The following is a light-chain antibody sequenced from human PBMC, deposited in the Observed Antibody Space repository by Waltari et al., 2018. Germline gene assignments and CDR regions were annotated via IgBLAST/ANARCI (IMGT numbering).Light chain of an antibody. J-gene: IGKJ1*01. CDR3: QHYVRLPAT. V-gene: IGKV3-20*01. CDR1: QSGRGS. Sequence: EIVLTQSPGPLSLSPGGRATPSCRASQSGRGSLAWYQQKAGQAPRLLIYGASSRATGIPDRFSGSGSGTDFSLTISRLEPEDFAVYYCQHYVRLPATFGQGTKVEI. CDR2: GAS.